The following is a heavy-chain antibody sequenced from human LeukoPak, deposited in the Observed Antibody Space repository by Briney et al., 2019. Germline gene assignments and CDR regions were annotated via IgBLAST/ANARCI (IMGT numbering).Heavy chain of an antibody. CDR1: GGSISGSSYY. CDR3: ARRSYTGYLDY. CDR2: IYYNGSA. J-gene: IGHJ4*02. Sequence: SETLSLTCTVSGGSISGSSYYWGWIRQPPGKGLEWIGSIYYNGSAYYNPSLKSRVTISVDTSKNQFSLKLSSVTAADTAVYYCARRSYTGYLDYWGQGTLVTVSS. D-gene: IGHD5-12*01. V-gene: IGHV4-39*01.